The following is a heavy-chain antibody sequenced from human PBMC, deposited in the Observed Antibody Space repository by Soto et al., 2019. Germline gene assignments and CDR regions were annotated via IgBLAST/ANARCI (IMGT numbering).Heavy chain of an antibody. CDR3: ANTYYDFWSGYYPDYYSGMDV. CDR2: ISYDGSNK. D-gene: IGHD3-3*01. J-gene: IGHJ6*02. Sequence: GGSLRLSCAASGFSFSSYAMHWVCQAPGKGLEWVAVISYDGSNKYYADSVKGRFTISRDNSKNTLYLQMNSLRAEDTAVYYCANTYYDFWSGYYPDYYSGMDVWGQGTTVTISS. CDR1: GFSFSSYA. V-gene: IGHV3-30-3*01.